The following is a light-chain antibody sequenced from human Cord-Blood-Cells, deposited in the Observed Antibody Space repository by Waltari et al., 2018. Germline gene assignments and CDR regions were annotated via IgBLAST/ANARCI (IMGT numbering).Light chain of an antibody. CDR3: QQSYSTLVT. Sequence: DIQITQSPSSLSASVGHSVTITCRASQSISSYLNWYQQKPGKAPKLLIYAASSLQSEVPARFSGSGSGTDFTLTISSLQPEDFATYYCQQSYSTLVTFGGGTKVEIK. CDR1: QSISSY. CDR2: AAS. J-gene: IGKJ4*01. V-gene: IGKV1-39*01.